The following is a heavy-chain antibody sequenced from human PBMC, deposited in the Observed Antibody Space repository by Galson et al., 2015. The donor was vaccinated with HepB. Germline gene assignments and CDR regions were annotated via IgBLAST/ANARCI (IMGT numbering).Heavy chain of an antibody. V-gene: IGHV3-30*04. J-gene: IGHJ1*01. CDR1: GFTFSSYA. Sequence: SLRLSCAASGFTFSSYAMHWVRQAPGKGLEWVAVISYDGSNKYYADSVKGRFTISRDNSKNTLYLQMNSLRAEDTAVYYCARDSDEDEPYCSGGSCYSGSYFQHWGQGTLVTVSS. CDR2: ISYDGSNK. D-gene: IGHD2-15*01. CDR3: ARDSDEDEPYCSGGSCYSGSYFQH.